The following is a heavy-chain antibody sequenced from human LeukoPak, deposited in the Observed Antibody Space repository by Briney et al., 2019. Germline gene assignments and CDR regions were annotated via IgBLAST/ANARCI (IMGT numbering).Heavy chain of an antibody. CDR1: GFTFSSYS. CDR3: ARDLSYGDYRS. J-gene: IGHJ4*02. Sequence: PGGSLRLSCAASGFTFSSYSMNWVRQAPGKGLEWVSSISSSSSSIYYADSVEGRFTISRGNAKNSLYLEMNSLRAEDTAVYFCARDLSYGDYRSGGQGTLVTVSS. D-gene: IGHD4-17*01. CDR2: ISSSSSSI. V-gene: IGHV3-21*01.